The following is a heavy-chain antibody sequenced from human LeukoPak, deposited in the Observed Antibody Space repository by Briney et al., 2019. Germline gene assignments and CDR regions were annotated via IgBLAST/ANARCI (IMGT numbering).Heavy chain of an antibody. CDR2: INPNSGGT. J-gene: IGHJ4*02. CDR1: GYTFTDYY. Sequence: RASVKVSCKASGYTFTDYYVHWVRQAPGQGLEWMGWINPNSGGTHYVQKFQGWVTMTRETSISTAYMELSRLTSADTDVYYCARGGPYYDSSRENDLNYWGQGTLVTVSS. V-gene: IGHV1-2*04. CDR3: ARGGPYYDSSRENDLNY. D-gene: IGHD3-22*01.